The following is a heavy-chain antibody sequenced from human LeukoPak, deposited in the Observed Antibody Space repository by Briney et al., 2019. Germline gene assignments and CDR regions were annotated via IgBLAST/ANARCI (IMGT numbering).Heavy chain of an antibody. D-gene: IGHD6-19*01. Sequence: GGSLRLSCTASGFSFNNYGLHWVHQAPGKGLVLFSQTNSDGSMRTYADSVKGRFTISRDNPKNTLYLQMNSLSADDTAVYYCAGVGSGCTSAFDYWGQGTLVTVSS. CDR3: AGVGSGCTSAFDY. CDR1: GFSFNNYG. CDR2: TNSDGSMR. V-gene: IGHV3-74*01. J-gene: IGHJ4*02.